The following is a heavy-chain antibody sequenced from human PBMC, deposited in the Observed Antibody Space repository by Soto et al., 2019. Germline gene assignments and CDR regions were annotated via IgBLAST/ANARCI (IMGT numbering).Heavy chain of an antibody. CDR3: AKDIYYDSSGTFDY. D-gene: IGHD3-22*01. CDR1: GFTFDDYA. V-gene: IGHV3-9*01. CDR2: ISWNSGSI. J-gene: IGHJ4*02. Sequence: SLRFSCAASGFTFDDYAMHWVRQAPGKGLEWVSGISWNSGSIGYADSVKGRFTISRDNAKNSLYLQMNSLRAEDTALYYCAKDIYYDSSGTFDYWGQGTLVTVSS.